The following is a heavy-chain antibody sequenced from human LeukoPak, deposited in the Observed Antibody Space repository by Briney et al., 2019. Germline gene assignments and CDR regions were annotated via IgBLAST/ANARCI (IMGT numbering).Heavy chain of an antibody. CDR1: GFTVNNNY. CDR2: IYSGGST. CDR3: ARRPPVNWGIDY. J-gene: IGHJ4*02. D-gene: IGHD7-27*01. Sequence: GGSLRLSCAASGFTVNNNYMTWVRQAPGKGLEWVSVIYSGGSTYYADSVKGRFTTSRDNSKNTLYLQMNSLRAEDTAVYYCARRPPVNWGIDYWGQGTLVTVSS. V-gene: IGHV3-66*04.